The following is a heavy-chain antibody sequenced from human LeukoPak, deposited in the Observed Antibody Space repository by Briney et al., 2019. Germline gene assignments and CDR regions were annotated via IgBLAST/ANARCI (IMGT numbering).Heavy chain of an antibody. CDR2: ISGDGTSI. J-gene: IGHJ4*02. CDR1: GFTFGDFA. V-gene: IGHV3-43*02. D-gene: IGHD1-1*01. Sequence: GGSLRLSCAASGFTFGDFAMHWVRQAPGKGLEWVTLISGDGTSIFYADSVKGRFTISRDNIKNSLYLQMMNVRPEDTALYYCARDILNWNDVLDYWGQGTVVTVSS. CDR3: ARDILNWNDVLDY.